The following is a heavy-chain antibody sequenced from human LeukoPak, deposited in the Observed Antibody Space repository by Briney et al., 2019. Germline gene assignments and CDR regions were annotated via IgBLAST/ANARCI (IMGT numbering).Heavy chain of an antibody. D-gene: IGHD5-18*01. J-gene: IGHJ4*02. CDR2: ISSSGSTI. V-gene: IGHV3-11*04. Sequence: GGSLRLSCAASGFMFSDYYISWIRQAPGKGLEWVSYISSSGSTISYADSVKGRFTISRDNAKNSLYLQMNSLRAEDTAVYYCVRDKVLTAIVTGDFDYWGQGTLVTVSS. CDR3: VRDKVLTAIVTGDFDY. CDR1: GFMFSDYY.